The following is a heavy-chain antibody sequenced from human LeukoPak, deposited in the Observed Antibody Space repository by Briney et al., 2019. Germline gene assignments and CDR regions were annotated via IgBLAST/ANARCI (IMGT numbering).Heavy chain of an antibody. V-gene: IGHV1-18*01. Sequence: ASVKVSCKASGYTFTSYGISWVRQAPGQGLEWMGWISAYNGNTNYAQKLQGRVTMTTDTSTSTAYMELRSLRSDDTAVYYCARDSEVSSGWYPFDYWGQGTLVTVSS. CDR1: GYTFTSYG. J-gene: IGHJ4*02. D-gene: IGHD6-19*01. CDR3: ARDSEVSSGWYPFDY. CDR2: ISAYNGNT.